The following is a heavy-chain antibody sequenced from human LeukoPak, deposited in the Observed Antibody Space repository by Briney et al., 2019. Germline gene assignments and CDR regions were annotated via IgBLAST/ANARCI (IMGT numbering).Heavy chain of an antibody. D-gene: IGHD3-10*01. CDR2: INGNGGST. Sequence: PGGSLRLSCAASGFNFDEYPMHWVRQAPGKGLEWVAAINGNGGSTDYADSVKSRCTISRDNNKNSLFLQMNSLRTEDTALYYCAKFYGSGTYYNNYFDYWGQGTLVTVSS. CDR3: AKFYGSGTYYNNYFDY. J-gene: IGHJ4*02. V-gene: IGHV3-43*02. CDR1: GFNFDEYP.